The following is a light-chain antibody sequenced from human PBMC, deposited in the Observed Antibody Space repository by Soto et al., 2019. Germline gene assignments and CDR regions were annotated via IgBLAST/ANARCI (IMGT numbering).Light chain of an antibody. J-gene: IGKJ4*01. V-gene: IGKV1-39*01. CDR1: QNIATY. CDR2: TAS. Sequence: DIQMTQSPSSLSASVGDRVTITCRASQNIATYLNWYQQTPGKAPKLLIYTASTLQSGVPSRFSGSGSEKDFTRTISSLQPEDFATFYCQQSYNTPLTFGGGTKVQI. CDR3: QQSYNTPLT.